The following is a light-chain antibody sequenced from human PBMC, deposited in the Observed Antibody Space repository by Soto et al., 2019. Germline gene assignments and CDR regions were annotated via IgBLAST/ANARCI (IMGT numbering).Light chain of an antibody. V-gene: IGKV1-5*01. Sequence: DIKMYQSPSTLSASVGDRVTITCRASQSVSKWLAWYQHKPGKAPKLLIYDSSNLESGVPSRFSGSGSGTEFTLTINSLQPDDFATYSCQQYDIYSWTFGQGGMVDI. CDR2: DSS. CDR3: QQYDIYSWT. J-gene: IGKJ1*01. CDR1: QSVSKW.